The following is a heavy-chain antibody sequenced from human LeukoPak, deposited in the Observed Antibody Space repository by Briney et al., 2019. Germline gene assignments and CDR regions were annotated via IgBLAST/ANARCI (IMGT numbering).Heavy chain of an antibody. D-gene: IGHD5-24*01. CDR3: ARVGPLSGGQFYFDY. J-gene: IGHJ4*02. Sequence: PGGSLRLSCAASGFTFSSYSMNWVRQAPGKGLEWVSFISSSRRNIYYADSAKGRFTISRDNAKNSLDLQMNSLRAEDTALYHCARVGPLSGGQFYFDYWGQGTLVTVSS. CDR1: GFTFSSYS. CDR2: ISSSRRNI. V-gene: IGHV3-21*04.